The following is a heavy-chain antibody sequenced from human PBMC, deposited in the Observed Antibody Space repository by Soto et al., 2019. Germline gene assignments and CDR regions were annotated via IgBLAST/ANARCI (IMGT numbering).Heavy chain of an antibody. V-gene: IGHV3-30*18. Sequence: PGGSLRLSRADSGFTFSSYGMHWVRQAPGKGLKRVTVISYDGSNKYYADSVKGRFTISRDNSKNTLYLQMNSLRAEDTAVYYCSKDPCTAALFCYYYYGMDVWGQGTTVTVS. D-gene: IGHD2-2*01. CDR2: ISYDGSNK. J-gene: IGHJ6*02. CDR1: GFTFSSYG. CDR3: SKDPCTAALFCYYYYGMDV.